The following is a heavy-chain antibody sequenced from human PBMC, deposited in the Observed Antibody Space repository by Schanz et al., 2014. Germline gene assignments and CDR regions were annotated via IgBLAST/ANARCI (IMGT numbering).Heavy chain of an antibody. CDR3: ARGTDWNLHY. CDR1: GFTFSTYA. J-gene: IGHJ4*02. V-gene: IGHV3-11*03. CDR2: ISSGSSYA. Sequence: VQLLDSGGGLVQPGGSLRLSCAASGFTFSTYAMSWVRQAPGKGLEWVSDISSGSSYANYADSVKGRFTISRDNAKNSLYLQMNSLRAEDTAVYYCARGTDWNLHYWGQGALVTVSS. D-gene: IGHD1-1*01.